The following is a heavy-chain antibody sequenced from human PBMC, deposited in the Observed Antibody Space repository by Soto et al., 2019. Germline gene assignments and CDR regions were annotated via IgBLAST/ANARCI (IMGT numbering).Heavy chain of an antibody. CDR2: IYYSGST. CDR1: GGSISSYY. D-gene: IGHD5-12*01. CDR3: AREEDSGYGDWFDP. V-gene: IGHV4-59*01. Sequence: ETLSLTCTVSGGSISSYYWSWIRQPPGKGLEWIGYIYYSGSTNYNPSLKSRVTISVDTSKNQFSLKLSSVTAADTAVYYCAREEDSGYGDWFDPWGQGTLVTVSS. J-gene: IGHJ5*02.